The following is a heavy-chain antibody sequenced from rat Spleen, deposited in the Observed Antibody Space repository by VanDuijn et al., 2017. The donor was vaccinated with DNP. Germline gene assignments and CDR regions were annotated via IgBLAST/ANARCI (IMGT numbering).Heavy chain of an antibody. CDR3: ARGSVTYYWYFDF. J-gene: IGHJ1*01. CDR1: GFSFSDYY. CDR2: VPSSGGST. D-gene: IGHD1-1*01. V-gene: IGHV5-25*01. Sequence: EVQLVESGGGLVRPGRSLKLSCAASGFSFSDYYMAWVRQAPTKGLEWVASVPSSGGSTYYPDSVKGRFIISRDNARNTLYLQMNSLRSEDTGTYVCARGSVTYYWYFDFWGPGTMVTVSS.